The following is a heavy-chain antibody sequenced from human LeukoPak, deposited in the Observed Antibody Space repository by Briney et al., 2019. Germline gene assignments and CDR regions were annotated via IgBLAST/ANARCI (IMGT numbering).Heavy chain of an antibody. CDR1: GFTFSSYV. CDR3: ARDPNGGSYLSN. Sequence: PGGSLRLSCAASGFTFSSYVMGWVGQAPGKGLEWVSAISGSGGSTYYADSVKGRFTISRDNSENTLSLQMNSLRAEDTAVYYCARDPNGGSYLSNWGQGTLVTVSS. J-gene: IGHJ4*02. CDR2: ISGSGGST. D-gene: IGHD2-15*01. V-gene: IGHV3-23*01.